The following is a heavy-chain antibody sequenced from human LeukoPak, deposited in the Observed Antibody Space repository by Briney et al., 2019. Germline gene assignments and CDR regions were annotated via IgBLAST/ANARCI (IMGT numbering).Heavy chain of an antibody. D-gene: IGHD2-2*01. V-gene: IGHV1-3*02. CDR2: NNAGNGDT. J-gene: IGHJ4*02. CDR3: ARGARSCGSTSCYSYFDY. Sequence: ASVKVSCKASGYTXTNYAIHWVRQAPGQRLEWMGWNNAGNGDTKYSQEFQGRISLTRDTSASTAYMELSSLRSDDMAMYYCARGARSCGSTSCYSYFDYWGQGSLVSVSS. CDR1: GYTXTNYA.